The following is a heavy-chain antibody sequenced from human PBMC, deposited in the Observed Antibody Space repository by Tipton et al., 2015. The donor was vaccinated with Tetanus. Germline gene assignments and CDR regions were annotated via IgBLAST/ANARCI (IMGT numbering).Heavy chain of an antibody. V-gene: IGHV4-39*01. Sequence: TLSLTCTVSGGSISSPSYYWGWIRQPPGKGLEWIGSVYYSGTTYYNPSLRNRLTVSRDTSKNQFSLNLKSVTAADTAVYYCARPTLRLVIDSWGQGTLVTVSS. CDR1: GGSISSPSYY. D-gene: IGHD6-6*01. CDR3: ARPTLRLVIDS. J-gene: IGHJ4*02. CDR2: VYYSGTT.